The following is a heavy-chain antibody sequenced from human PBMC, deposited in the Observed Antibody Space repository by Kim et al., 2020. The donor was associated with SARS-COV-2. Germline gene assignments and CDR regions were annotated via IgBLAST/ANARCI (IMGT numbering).Heavy chain of an antibody. CDR2: ISSSSSYI. V-gene: IGHV3-21*01. J-gene: IGHJ4*02. Sequence: GGSLRLSCAASGFTFSSYSMNWVRQAPGKGLEWVSSISSSSSYIYYADSVKGRFTISRDNAKNSLYLQMNSLRAEDTAVYYCARDGHGSGLGVDYWGQGTLVTVSS. CDR1: GFTFSSYS. D-gene: IGHD3-3*01. CDR3: ARDGHGSGLGVDY.